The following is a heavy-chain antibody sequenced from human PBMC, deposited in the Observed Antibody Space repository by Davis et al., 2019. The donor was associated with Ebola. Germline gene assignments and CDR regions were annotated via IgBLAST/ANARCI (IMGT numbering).Heavy chain of an antibody. CDR2: INAGNGDT. D-gene: IGHD5-18*01. J-gene: IGHJ4*02. CDR3: ARDRSAYSYVSDY. V-gene: IGHV1-3*01. CDR1: GYTFTNYA. Sequence: ASVKVSCKTSGYTFTNYAIHWVRQAPGQRLEWMGWINAGNGDTKYSQKFQGRVTITRDTPASTAYMELRSLRSDDTAVYYCARDRSAYSYVSDYWGQGTLVTVSS.